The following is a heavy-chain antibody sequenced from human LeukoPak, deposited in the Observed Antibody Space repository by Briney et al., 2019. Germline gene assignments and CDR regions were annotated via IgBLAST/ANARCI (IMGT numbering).Heavy chain of an antibody. Sequence: ASVKVSCKASGYTFTGYYIHWVRQAPGQGLEWMGWLNPNSGGTNYAQKFQGRVTMTRDTSISTAYMELSRLRSDDTAVYYCARTLIAARPGSWFDPWGQGTLVTVSS. J-gene: IGHJ5*02. CDR1: GYTFTGYY. CDR3: ARTLIAARPGSWFDP. CDR2: LNPNSGGT. D-gene: IGHD6-6*01. V-gene: IGHV1-2*02.